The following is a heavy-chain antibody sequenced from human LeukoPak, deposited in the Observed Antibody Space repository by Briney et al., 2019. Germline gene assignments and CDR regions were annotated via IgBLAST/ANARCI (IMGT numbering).Heavy chain of an antibody. CDR2: INAGNGNT. J-gene: IGHJ4*02. CDR3: ATLFTGYCSGGSCYGWDSVDY. V-gene: IGHV1-3*01. D-gene: IGHD2-15*01. Sequence: ASVKVSCKASGYTFTSYAMHWVRQAPGQRLEWMGWINAGNGNTKYSQKFQGRVTITRDTSASTAYMELSSLRSEDTAVYYCATLFTGYCSGGSCYGWDSVDYWGQGTQVTVSS. CDR1: GYTFTSYA.